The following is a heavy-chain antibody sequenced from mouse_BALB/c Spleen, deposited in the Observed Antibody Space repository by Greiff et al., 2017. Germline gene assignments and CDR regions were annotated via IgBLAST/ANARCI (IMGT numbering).Heavy chain of an antibody. CDR3: ARDGGSSYEYFDV. V-gene: IGHV2-9*02. CDR2: IWAGGST. J-gene: IGHJ1*01. CDR1: GFSLTSYG. Sequence: VKLVESGPGLVAPSQSLSITCTVSGFSLTSYGVHWVRQPPGKGLEWLGVIWAGGSTNYNSAHMSRLSISKDNSKSQVFLKMNSLQTDDTAMYYCARDGGSSYEYFDVWGAGTTVTVSS. D-gene: IGHD1-1*01.